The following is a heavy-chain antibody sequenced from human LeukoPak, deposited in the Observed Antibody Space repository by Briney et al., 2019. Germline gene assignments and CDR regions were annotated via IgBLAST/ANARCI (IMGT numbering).Heavy chain of an antibody. Sequence: GGSLRLSCAASGFTFSSYAMHWVRQAPGKGLEWVAVISYDGSNKYYADSVKGRFTISRDNSKNTLYLQMNSLRAEDTAVYYCARQTGYYYGMDVWGQGTTVTVSS. V-gene: IGHV3-30-3*01. D-gene: IGHD1-1*01. CDR3: ARQTGYYYGMDV. CDR2: ISYDGSNK. J-gene: IGHJ6*02. CDR1: GFTFSSYA.